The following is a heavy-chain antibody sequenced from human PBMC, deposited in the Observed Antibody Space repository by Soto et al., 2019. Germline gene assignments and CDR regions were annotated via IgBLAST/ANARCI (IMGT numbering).Heavy chain of an antibody. D-gene: IGHD2-2*01. CDR3: TRQRHYCSSTSCSDPYYFYGMDV. V-gene: IGHV3-48*03. Sequence: GWSLRLSCSASGFTFSSYAMHWVRQAPGKGLEYVSYISSGGATTYYADSVKGRFTISRDNAKNSLYLQMNSLRAEVTAVYYCTRQRHYCSSTSCSDPYYFYGMDVWGQGTTVTLSS. CDR2: ISSGGATT. CDR1: GFTFSSYA. J-gene: IGHJ6*02.